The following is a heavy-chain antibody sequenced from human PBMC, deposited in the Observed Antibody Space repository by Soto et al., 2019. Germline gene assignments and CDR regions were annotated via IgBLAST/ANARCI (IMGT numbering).Heavy chain of an antibody. J-gene: IGHJ5*02. Sequence: SETLSLTCAVYGGSFSGYYWSWIRQPPGKGLEWIGEINHSGSTNYNPSLKSRVTISVDTSKNQFSLKLSSVTAADTAVYYCASPAQDLFDPWGQGTLVTVSS. D-gene: IGHD2-2*01. CDR2: INHSGST. CDR3: ASPAQDLFDP. CDR1: GGSFSGYY. V-gene: IGHV4-34*01.